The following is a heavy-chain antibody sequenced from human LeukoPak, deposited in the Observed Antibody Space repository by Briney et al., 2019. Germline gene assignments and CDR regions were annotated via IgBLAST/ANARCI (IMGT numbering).Heavy chain of an antibody. D-gene: IGHD6-13*01. CDR3: ARGSPTNRFTAAGPPNWSDP. CDR2: IYTSGST. J-gene: IGHJ5*02. CDR1: GGSISSYY. Sequence: SETLSLTCTVSGGSISSYYWSWIRQPAGKGLEWIGRIYTSGSTNYNPSLKSRVTMSVDTSKNQFSLKLSSVTAADTAVYYCARGSPTNRFTAAGPPNWSDPWGQGTLVTVSS. V-gene: IGHV4-4*07.